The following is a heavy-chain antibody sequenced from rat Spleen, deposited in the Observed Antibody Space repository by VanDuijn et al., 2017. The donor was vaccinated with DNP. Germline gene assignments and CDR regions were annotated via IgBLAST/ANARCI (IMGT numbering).Heavy chain of an antibody. Sequence: EVQLVESGGGLVQPGRSLKLSCAASGFTFSDYNMAWVRQAPKKGLEWVATISYDGSSTYYRDSVKGRFTISRDNAKSTLYLQMDSLRSEDTATYYCARHPTIPYYFDYWGQGVMVTVSS. CDR3: ARHPTIPYYFDY. CDR1: GFTFSDYN. CDR2: ISYDGSST. J-gene: IGHJ2*01. D-gene: IGHD1-4*01. V-gene: IGHV5-7*01.